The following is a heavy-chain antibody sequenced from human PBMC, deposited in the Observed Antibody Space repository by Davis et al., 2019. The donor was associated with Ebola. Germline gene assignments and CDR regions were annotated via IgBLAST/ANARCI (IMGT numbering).Heavy chain of an antibody. V-gene: IGHV1-46*01. Sequence: ASVKVSCKASGYTFTNYFMHWVRQAPGLGLEWMGILNPSGGSTNYAQKFQGRVTMSRDTSTSTVYMELSSLRSEDTAVYYCATERLHYDISTGSFYYYHGMDVWGKGTTVTVSS. CDR3: ATERLHYDISTGSFYYYHGMDV. D-gene: IGHD3-9*01. CDR1: GYTFTNYF. CDR2: LNPSGGST. J-gene: IGHJ6*04.